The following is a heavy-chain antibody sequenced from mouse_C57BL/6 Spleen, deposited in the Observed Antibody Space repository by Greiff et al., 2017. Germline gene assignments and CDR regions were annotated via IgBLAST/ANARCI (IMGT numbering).Heavy chain of an antibody. Sequence: QVQLKESGAELVRPGASVTLSCKASGYTFTDYEMHWVKQTPVHGLEWIGAIDPETGGTAYNQKFKGKAILTADKSSSTAYMELRSLTSEDSAVYYCTIITTVVEEKYFDVWGTGTTVTVSS. CDR1: GYTFTDYE. CDR3: TIITTVVEEKYFDV. V-gene: IGHV1-15*01. D-gene: IGHD1-1*01. J-gene: IGHJ1*03. CDR2: IDPETGGT.